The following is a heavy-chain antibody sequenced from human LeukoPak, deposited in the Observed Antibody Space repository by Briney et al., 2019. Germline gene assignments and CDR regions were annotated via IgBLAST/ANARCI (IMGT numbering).Heavy chain of an antibody. CDR2: IYYSGST. CDR1: GGSISSGDYY. CDR3: ARSSIVVVPAAMGGFDY. V-gene: IGHV4-30-4*08. J-gene: IGHJ4*02. D-gene: IGHD2-2*01. Sequence: SETLSLTCAVSGGSISSGDYYWSWIRQPPGKGLEWIGYIYYSGSTYYNPSLKSRVTISVDTSKNQFSLKLSSVTAAGTAVYYCARSSIVVVPAAMGGFDYWGQGTLVTVSS.